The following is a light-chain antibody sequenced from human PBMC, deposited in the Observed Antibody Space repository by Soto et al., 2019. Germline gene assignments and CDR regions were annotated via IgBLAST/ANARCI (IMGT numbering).Light chain of an antibody. J-gene: IGKJ4*01. CDR3: QQYNNWQLT. CDR1: QSVSSN. Sequence: EKVMTQSPATLSVSPGERATVSCRASQSVSSNLAWYQQKPGQAPRLLIYGSSTRATGIPARFSGSGSGAEFTLTISSLQSEDFAVYYCQQYNNWQLTFGGGTKVDIK. CDR2: GSS. V-gene: IGKV3-15*01.